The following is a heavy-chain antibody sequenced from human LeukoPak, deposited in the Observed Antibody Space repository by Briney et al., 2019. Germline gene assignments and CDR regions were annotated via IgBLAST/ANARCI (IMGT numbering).Heavy chain of an antibody. Sequence: GGSLRLSCAASGFTVSSNYMSWVRQAPGKGLEWVSVIYSGGSTYYADSVKGRFTISRDNSKNTLYLQMNSLRAEDTAVYYCAKVTDKYYFDYWGQGTLVTVSS. CDR1: GFTVSSNY. J-gene: IGHJ4*02. CDR3: AKVTDKYYFDY. CDR2: IYSGGST. D-gene: IGHD2-21*02. V-gene: IGHV3-53*01.